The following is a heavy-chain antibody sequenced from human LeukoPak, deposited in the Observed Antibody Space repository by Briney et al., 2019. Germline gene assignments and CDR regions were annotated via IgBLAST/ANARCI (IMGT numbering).Heavy chain of an antibody. V-gene: IGHV3-23*01. D-gene: IGHD3-10*01. J-gene: IGHJ6*03. CDR3: AKGDFYGSGRDYYYYMDV. CDR1: GFTFISYG. Sequence: GTLRLSCAASGFTFISYGMSWVRQAPGKGLEWVSAISGSGGSTYYADSVKGRFTISRDNSKNTLYLQMNSLRAEDTAVYNCAKGDFYGSGRDYYYYMDVWGKGTTVTISS. CDR2: ISGSGGST.